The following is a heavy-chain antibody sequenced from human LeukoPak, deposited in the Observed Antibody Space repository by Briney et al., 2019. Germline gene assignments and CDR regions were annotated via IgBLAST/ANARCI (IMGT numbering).Heavy chain of an antibody. CDR3: AKDTRHYYGSGSYYNDGAFDI. D-gene: IGHD3-10*01. V-gene: IGHV3-23*01. J-gene: IGHJ3*02. CDR1: GFTFSSYA. Sequence: GGSLRLSCAASGFTFSSYAMSWVRQAPGKGLEWVSAISGSGGSTYYADSVKGRFTISRDNSKNTPYLQMNSLRAEDTAVYYCAKDTRHYYGSGSYYNDGAFDIWGQGTMVTVSS. CDR2: ISGSGGST.